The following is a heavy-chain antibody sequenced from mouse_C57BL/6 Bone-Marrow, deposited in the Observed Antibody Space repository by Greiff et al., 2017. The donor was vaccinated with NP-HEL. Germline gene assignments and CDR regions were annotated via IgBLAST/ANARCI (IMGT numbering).Heavy chain of an antibody. V-gene: IGHV1-81*01. J-gene: IGHJ4*01. CDR3: ARFSLSYYSNYVAYYYAMDY. CDR2: IYPRSGNT. D-gene: IGHD2-5*01. CDR1: GYTFTSYG. Sequence: VKLQESGAELARPGASVKLSCKASGYTFTSYGISWVKQRTGQGLEWIGEIYPRSGNTYYNEKFKGKATLTADKSSSTAYMELRSLTSEDSAVYFCARFSLSYYSNYVAYYYAMDYWGQGTSVTVSS.